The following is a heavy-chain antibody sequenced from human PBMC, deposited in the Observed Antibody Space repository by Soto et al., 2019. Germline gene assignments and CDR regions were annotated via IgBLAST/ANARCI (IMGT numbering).Heavy chain of an antibody. CDR2: RWYDGSNK. CDR3: ARDRWRSGSFFDY. J-gene: IGHJ4*02. V-gene: IGHV3-33*01. CDR1: GFTFSSYG. D-gene: IGHD1-26*01. Sequence: GSLRLSCAASGFTFSSYGMHWVRQAPGKGLEWVAVRWYDGSNKYYADSVKGRFTISRDNSKNTLYLQMNSLRAEDTAVYYCARDRWRSGSFFDYWGQGTLVTVSS.